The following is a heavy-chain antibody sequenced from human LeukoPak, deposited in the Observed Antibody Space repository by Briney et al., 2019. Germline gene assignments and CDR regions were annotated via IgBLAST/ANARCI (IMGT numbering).Heavy chain of an antibody. CDR3: ARATRNGYGY. CDR2: IAHDSTTI. CDR1: GFTFRIYG. V-gene: IGHV3-48*04. Sequence: GGSLRLSCAASGFTFRIYGINWVRQAPGKGPEWVSYIAHDSTTIYYAASVRGRFTMSRDNARNSLFLQMNSLSPEDTAMYYCARATRNGYGYWGPGPLVTVSS. J-gene: IGHJ4*02. D-gene: IGHD5-18*01.